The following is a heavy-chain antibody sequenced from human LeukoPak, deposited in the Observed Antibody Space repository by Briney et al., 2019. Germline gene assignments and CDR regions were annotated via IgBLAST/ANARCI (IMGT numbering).Heavy chain of an antibody. CDR1: GFTFSSFW. CDR2: INSDGFST. J-gene: IGHJ4*02. Sequence: PGGSLRLSCAASGFTFSSFWIHWVRQVPGKGLVRVSRINSDGFSTSYADSVKGRFTISRDNAKNTLYLQMNSLRAEDTAVYYCARGTSGGYFDYWGQGTLVTVSS. CDR3: ARGTSGGYFDY. V-gene: IGHV3-74*01. D-gene: IGHD1-26*01.